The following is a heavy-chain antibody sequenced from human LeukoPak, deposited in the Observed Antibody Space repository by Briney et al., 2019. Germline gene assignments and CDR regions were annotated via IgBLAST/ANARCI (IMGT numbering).Heavy chain of an antibody. V-gene: IGHV1-8*01. Sequence: ASVKVSCKASGYTFTSYDINWVRQATGQGLEWMGWMNPNSGNTGYAQKLQGRVTMTRNTSISTAYMELSSLRSDDTAVYYCARDAAAASLDYWGQGTLVTVSS. CDR3: ARDAAAASLDY. J-gene: IGHJ4*02. D-gene: IGHD6-13*01. CDR1: GYTFTSYD. CDR2: MNPNSGNT.